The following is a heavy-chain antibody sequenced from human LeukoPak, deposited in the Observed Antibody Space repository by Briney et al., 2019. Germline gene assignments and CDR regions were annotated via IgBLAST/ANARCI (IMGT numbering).Heavy chain of an antibody. Sequence: ATVKISCKASGYNFSDYYMHWVQQAPGKGLEWMGRVNPKNGETMYVGKLLGRISISADTSTNTVYMELSSLRSEDTAVYYCATPSGSYFGYYYFHWWGQGTLVTVSS. J-gene: IGHJ4*02. CDR2: VNPKNGET. V-gene: IGHV1-69-2*01. CDR3: ATPSGSYFGYYYFHW. D-gene: IGHD3-22*01. CDR1: GYNFSDYY.